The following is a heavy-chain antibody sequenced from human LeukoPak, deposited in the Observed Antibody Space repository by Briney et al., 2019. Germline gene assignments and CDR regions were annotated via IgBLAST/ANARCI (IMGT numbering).Heavy chain of an antibody. CDR2: ISGSGGST. J-gene: IGHJ3*02. CDR1: GFTFSGYT. V-gene: IGHV3-23*01. CDR3: ARGGSYLSAFDI. Sequence: PGGSLRLSCVVSGFTFSGYTMNWVRQAPGKGLEWVSAISGSGGSTYYADSVKGRFTISRDNSKNTLYLQMNSLRAEDTAVYYCARGGSYLSAFDIWGQGTMVTVSS. D-gene: IGHD1-26*01.